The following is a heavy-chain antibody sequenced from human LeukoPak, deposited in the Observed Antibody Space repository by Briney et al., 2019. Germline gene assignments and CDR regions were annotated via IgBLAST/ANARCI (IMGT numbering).Heavy chain of an antibody. CDR2: IIPIFGTA. D-gene: IGHD3-9*01. CDR1: GGTFSSYA. CDR3: ARDLTTYAILPQASDY. Sequence: ASVKVSCKASGGTFSSYAISWVRQAPGQGLEWMGGIIPIFGTANYAQKFQGRVTITADKSTSTAYMELSSLRSEDTAVYYCARDLTTYAILPQASDYWGQGTLVTVSS. V-gene: IGHV1-69*06. J-gene: IGHJ4*02.